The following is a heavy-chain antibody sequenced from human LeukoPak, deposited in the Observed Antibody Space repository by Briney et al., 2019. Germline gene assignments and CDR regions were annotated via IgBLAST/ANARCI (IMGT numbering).Heavy chain of an antibody. J-gene: IGHJ4*02. V-gene: IGHV4-39*01. CDR3: ARHRASYHIDS. D-gene: IGHD1-14*01. CDR2: IFYSGST. CDR1: GGSISSSSYY. Sequence: PSETLSLTWTVSGGSISSSSYYWGWIRQPPGKGLEWIGHIFYSGSTYYNPSLKSRVTISVDTSKNQFSLKLTSVTAADTAVYYCARHRASYHIDSWGQGTLVTVSS.